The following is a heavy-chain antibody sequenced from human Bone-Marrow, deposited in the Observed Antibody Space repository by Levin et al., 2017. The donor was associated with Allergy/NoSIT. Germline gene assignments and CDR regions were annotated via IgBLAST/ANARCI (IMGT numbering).Heavy chain of an antibody. V-gene: IGHV4-34*01. CDR1: GGSFSGYY. J-gene: IGHJ4*02. Sequence: SETLSLTCAVYGGSFSGYYWSWIRQPPGKGLEWIGEINHSGSTNYNPSLKSRVTISVDTSKNQFSLKLSSVTAADTAVYYCARVKRITPPDYWGQGTLVTVSS. CDR2: INHSGST. D-gene: IGHD3-10*01. CDR3: ARVKRITPPDY.